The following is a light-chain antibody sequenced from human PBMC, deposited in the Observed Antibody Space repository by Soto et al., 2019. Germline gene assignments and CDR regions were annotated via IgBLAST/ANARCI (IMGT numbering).Light chain of an antibody. CDR1: SSDVGGYNY. J-gene: IGLJ3*02. CDR3: SSYTSSSTLDWV. V-gene: IGLV2-14*01. CDR2: DVS. Sequence: QSVLTQPASVSGSPGQSITISCTGTSSDVGGYNYVSWYQQHPGKAPKLMIYDVSNRPSGVSNRFSGSKSGNTASLTISGLQAEDVADYYCSSYTSSSTLDWVFGGGTKLTVL.